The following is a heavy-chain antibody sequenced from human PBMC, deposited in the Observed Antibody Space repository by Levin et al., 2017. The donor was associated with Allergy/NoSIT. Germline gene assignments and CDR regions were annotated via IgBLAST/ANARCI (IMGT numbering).Heavy chain of an antibody. CDR1: GYTFTSYY. V-gene: IGHV1-46*01. J-gene: IGHJ4*02. CDR2: INPSGGST. Sequence: ASVKVSCKASGYTFTSYYMHWVRQAPGQGLEGMGIINPSGGSTSYAQKFQGRVTMTRDTSTSTVYMELSSLRSEDTAVYYCARDGYCSGGRCPFDYWGQGTLVTVSS. CDR3: ARDGYCSGGRCPFDY. D-gene: IGHD2-15*01.